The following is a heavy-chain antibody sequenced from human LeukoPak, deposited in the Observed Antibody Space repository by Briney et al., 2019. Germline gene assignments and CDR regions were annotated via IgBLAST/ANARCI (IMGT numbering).Heavy chain of an antibody. CDR2: LCSDGNT. CDR3: ARGVEPLAANTLAY. CDR1: GFTVITND. Sequence: HPGGSLRLSCAASGFTVITNDMTWVRQAPGKGLEWASVLCSDGNTKYADSVQGRFTISRDNSKNTLYLEMNSLSPDDTAVYYCARGVEPLAANTLAYWGQGTLVTVSS. J-gene: IGHJ4*02. D-gene: IGHD1-14*01. V-gene: IGHV3-53*01.